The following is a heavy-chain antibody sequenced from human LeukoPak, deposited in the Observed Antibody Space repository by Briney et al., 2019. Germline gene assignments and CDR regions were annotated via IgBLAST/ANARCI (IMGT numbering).Heavy chain of an antibody. Sequence: ASVKVSCKASGYTFTSYGISWVRQAPGQGLEWMGWINPNSGGTNYAQKFQGRVTMTRDTSISTAYMELSRLRSDDTAVYYCARDRSLYYYDSSGYYLGDYWGQGTLVTVSS. CDR1: GYTFTSYG. CDR2: INPNSGGT. D-gene: IGHD3-22*01. CDR3: ARDRSLYYYDSSGYYLGDY. V-gene: IGHV1-2*02. J-gene: IGHJ4*02.